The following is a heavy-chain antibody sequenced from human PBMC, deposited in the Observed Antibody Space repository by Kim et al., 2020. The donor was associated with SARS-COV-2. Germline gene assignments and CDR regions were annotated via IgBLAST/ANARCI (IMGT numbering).Heavy chain of an antibody. D-gene: IGHD3-10*01. V-gene: IGHV5-51*01. CDR3: ASVYGPQSYYISHFDS. CDR1: AYNFGTYW. J-gene: IGHJ4*01. CDR2: IYPGDSET. Sequence: GESLKISCQGSAYNFGTYWIAWVRHIPGKGLEWMAIIYPGDSETRYSPSFQGQVTVSADRSITTAYLQWSSLKASDTAIYYCASVYGPQSYYISHFDSWGQGTL.